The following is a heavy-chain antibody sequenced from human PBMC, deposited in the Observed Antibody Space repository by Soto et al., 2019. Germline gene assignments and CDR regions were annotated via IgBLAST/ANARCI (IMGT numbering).Heavy chain of an antibody. CDR1: GYTFTSYY. J-gene: IGHJ4*02. V-gene: IGHV3-21*01. CDR2: ISSTTNYI. Sequence: SCKASGYTFTSYYMHWVRQAPGKGLEWVSSISSTTNYIYYADSMKGRFTVSRDNAKNSVYLEMNSLSAEDTALYYCARESEDLTSNFDYWGQGTLVTVSS. CDR3: ARESEDLTSNFDY.